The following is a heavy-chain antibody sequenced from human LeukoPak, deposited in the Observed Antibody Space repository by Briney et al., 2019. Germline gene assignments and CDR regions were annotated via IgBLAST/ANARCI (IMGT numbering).Heavy chain of an antibody. CDR2: ISWNSGSI. CDR1: GFKFDDYA. V-gene: IGHV3-9*01. Sequence: PGRSLRLSCAASGFKFDDYAMHWVRQAPGKGLEWVSGISWNSGSIGYADSVKGRFTISRDNAKNSLYLQMNSLRAEDTALYYCAKGRTKAAADDAFDIWGQGTMVTVSS. D-gene: IGHD6-13*01. J-gene: IGHJ3*02. CDR3: AKGRTKAAADDAFDI.